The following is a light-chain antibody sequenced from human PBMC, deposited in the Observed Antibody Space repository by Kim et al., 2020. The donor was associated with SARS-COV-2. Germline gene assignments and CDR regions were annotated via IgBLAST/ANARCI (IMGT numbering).Light chain of an antibody. CDR3: QQFNDWPPIWT. Sequence: QGERAPHSCRASQGVNTNVAWYQQNPCQSPRLLIYRAPTRATGIPARFSGSGSGTEFTLTISSLQSEDFGVYYCQQFNDWPPIWTFGQGTKVDIK. CDR1: QGVNTN. J-gene: IGKJ1*01. CDR2: RAP. V-gene: IGKV3-15*01.